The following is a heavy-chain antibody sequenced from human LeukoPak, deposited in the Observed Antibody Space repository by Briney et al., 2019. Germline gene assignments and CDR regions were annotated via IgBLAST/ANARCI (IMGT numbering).Heavy chain of an antibody. D-gene: IGHD6-13*01. CDR1: GVSITSGSYY. J-gene: IGHJ4*02. CDR2: VHHSGNN. CDR3: ARSRWIAAGPFDY. V-gene: IGHV4-39*02. Sequence: PSETLSLTCGVSGVSITSGSYYWGWIRQPPGKGLEWIGSVHHSGNNHSNPSLKSRVTVSVDTSKNHFSLKLKSVTAADTAVFYSARSRWIAAGPFDYWGQGSLVTVSS.